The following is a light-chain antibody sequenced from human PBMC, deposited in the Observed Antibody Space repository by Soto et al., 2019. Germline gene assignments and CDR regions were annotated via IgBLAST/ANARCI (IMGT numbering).Light chain of an antibody. CDR3: SSYTSSSTYVL. CDR1: GSDVGGYNY. CDR2: DVS. Sequence: QSALTQPASVSGSPGQSITISCTGTGSDVGGYNYVSWYQQHPGKAPKLMIFDVSNRPSGVSNRFSGSKSGNTASLTISGLHPEDEADYYCSSYTSSSTYVLFGGGTKVTVL. V-gene: IGLV2-14*01. J-gene: IGLJ2*01.